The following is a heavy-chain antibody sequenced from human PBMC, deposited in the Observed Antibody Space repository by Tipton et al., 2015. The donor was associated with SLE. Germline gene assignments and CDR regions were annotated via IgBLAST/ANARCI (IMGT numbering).Heavy chain of an antibody. D-gene: IGHD4-17*01. J-gene: IGHJ5*02. V-gene: IGHV4-38-2*01. CDR3: ARQGAAVTMSGWFDP. CDR1: RYPISGPYY. Sequence: TLSLTCAVSRYPISGPYYWGWVRPTPGKGLEWIGSSSYSGRTYYNPSLKSRVTVSVDTSKNQFSLNLKSVTAADTAVYYCARQGAAVTMSGWFDPWGQGTLVTVSS. CDR2: SSYSGRT.